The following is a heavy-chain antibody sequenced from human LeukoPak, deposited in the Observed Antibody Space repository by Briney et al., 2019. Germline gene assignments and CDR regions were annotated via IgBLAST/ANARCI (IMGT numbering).Heavy chain of an antibody. CDR1: GFTFDDYA. V-gene: IGHV3-9*01. J-gene: IGHJ4*02. CDR3: AKDMVGWDSAVFDY. Sequence: GGSLRLSCAASGFTFDDYAMHWVRQAPGKGLEWVSGISWNSGSIGYADSVKGRFTISRDNSKNTLYLQMNSLRAEDTAVYYCAKDMVGWDSAVFDYWGQGTLVTVSS. D-gene: IGHD1-26*01. CDR2: ISWNSGSI.